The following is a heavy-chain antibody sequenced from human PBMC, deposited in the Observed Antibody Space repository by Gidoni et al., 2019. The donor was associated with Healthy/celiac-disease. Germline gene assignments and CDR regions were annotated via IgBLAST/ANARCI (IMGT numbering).Heavy chain of an antibody. CDR2: IRSKAYGGTT. CDR1: GFTFGDYD. Sequence: EVQLVESGGGLVQPGRSLRLSCTASGFTFGDYDMSWFRQAPGKGLEWVGFIRSKAYGGTTEYAASVKGRFTISRDDSKSIAYLQMNSLKTEDTAVYYCTRDPSSSWYSRWFDPWGQGTLVTVSS. CDR3: TRDPSSSWYSRWFDP. J-gene: IGHJ5*02. D-gene: IGHD6-13*01. V-gene: IGHV3-49*03.